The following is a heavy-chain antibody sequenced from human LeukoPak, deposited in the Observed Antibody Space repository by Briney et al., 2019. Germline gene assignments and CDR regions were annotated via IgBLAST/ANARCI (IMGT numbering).Heavy chain of an antibody. Sequence: GGSLRLSCAAFGFTFSSYSMNWVRQAPGKGLEWVSSISSSSSYIYYADSVKGRFTISRDNAKNSLYLQMNSLRAEDTAVYYCARDGARWLQFADYWGQGTLVTVSS. J-gene: IGHJ4*02. CDR1: GFTFSSYS. D-gene: IGHD5-24*01. CDR2: ISSSSSYI. V-gene: IGHV3-21*01. CDR3: ARDGARWLQFADY.